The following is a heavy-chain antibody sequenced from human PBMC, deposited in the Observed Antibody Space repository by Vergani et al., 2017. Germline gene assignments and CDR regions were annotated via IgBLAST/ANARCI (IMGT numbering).Heavy chain of an antibody. J-gene: IGHJ6*02. CDR2: IIPILGIA. Sequence: QVQLVQSGAEVKKPGSSVKVSCKASGGTFSSYAISWVRQAPGQGLEWMGRIIPILGIANYAQKFQGRVTITADKSTSTAYMELSSVTAADTAVYYCARAVGSSWPHYYYGMDVWGQGTTVTVSS. CDR3: ARAVGSSWPHYYYGMDV. V-gene: IGHV1-69*04. D-gene: IGHD6-13*01. CDR1: GGTFSSYA.